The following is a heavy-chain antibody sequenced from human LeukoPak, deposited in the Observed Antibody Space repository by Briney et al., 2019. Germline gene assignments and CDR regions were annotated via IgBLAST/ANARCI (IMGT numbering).Heavy chain of an antibody. D-gene: IGHD6-13*01. V-gene: IGHV1-46*01. CDR3: ARSFGASQQYSSSWYYYYMDV. CDR2: IDPSGGST. CDR1: GYTFTSYY. Sequence: ASVKVSCKASGYTFTSYYMHWVRQAPGQGLEWMGIIDPSGGSTSYAQKFQGRVTMTRDMSTSTVYMELSSLRSEDTAVYYCARSFGASQQYSSSWYYYYMDVWGKGTTVNVSS. J-gene: IGHJ6*03.